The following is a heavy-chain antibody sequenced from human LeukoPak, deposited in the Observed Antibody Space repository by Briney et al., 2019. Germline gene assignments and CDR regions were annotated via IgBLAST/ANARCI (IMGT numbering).Heavy chain of an antibody. Sequence: SETLSLTCTVSGGSISSYYWSWIRQPPGKGLEWIGYIYYSGSTNYNPSLKSRVTISVDTSKNQFSLKLSSVTAADTAVYYCARSGQSKSGWYPRSYYYYYYMDVWGKGTTVTVSS. V-gene: IGHV4-59*01. J-gene: IGHJ6*03. CDR1: GGSISSYY. CDR2: IYYSGST. CDR3: ARSGQSKSGWYPRSYYYYYYMDV. D-gene: IGHD6-19*01.